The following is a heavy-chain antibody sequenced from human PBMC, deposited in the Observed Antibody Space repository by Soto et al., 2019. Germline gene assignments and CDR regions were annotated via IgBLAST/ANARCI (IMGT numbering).Heavy chain of an antibody. J-gene: IGHJ5*02. CDR1: GFTFSSFA. D-gene: IGHD6-13*01. V-gene: IGHV3-23*01. CDR3: TRDASRDSSARGWFDP. CDR2: ISGSGVST. Sequence: PGGSLRLSCAASGFTFSSFAMSWVRQAPGKGLDWVSAISGSGVSTYSADSVKGRFTISRDNSKNTLHLQMNSLRAEDTAVYYCTRDASRDSSARGWFDPWGPGTLVTVSS.